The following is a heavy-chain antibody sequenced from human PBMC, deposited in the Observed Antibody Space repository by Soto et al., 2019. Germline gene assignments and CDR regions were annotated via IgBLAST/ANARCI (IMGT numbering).Heavy chain of an antibody. J-gene: IGHJ6*02. CDR3: ARSTATGNPGGYYYGMDV. Sequence: QVQLVESGGGVVQPGRSLRLSCAASKFTFSSYGMHWVRQAPGKGLEWVAVISYDGSNKYYADSVKGRFTISRDDSKNTLSLQMNRLRPEDTAVYYCARSTATGNPGGYYYGMDVWGQGTTVTVSS. D-gene: IGHD1-1*01. V-gene: IGHV3-30*03. CDR2: ISYDGSNK. CDR1: KFTFSSYG.